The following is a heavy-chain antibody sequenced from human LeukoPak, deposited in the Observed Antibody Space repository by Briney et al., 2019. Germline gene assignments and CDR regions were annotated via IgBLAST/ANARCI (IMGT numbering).Heavy chain of an antibody. Sequence: SETLSLTCTVSGASISTYYWSWIRQPPGKGLEWIGYIYYSGSSNYNPSLKGRVTISVDTSKNQFSLRLNSVTAADTAIYYCARFRDAFDIWGQGTMVTVSS. J-gene: IGHJ3*02. CDR1: GASISTYY. CDR2: IYYSGSS. CDR3: ARFRDAFDI. V-gene: IGHV4-59*01.